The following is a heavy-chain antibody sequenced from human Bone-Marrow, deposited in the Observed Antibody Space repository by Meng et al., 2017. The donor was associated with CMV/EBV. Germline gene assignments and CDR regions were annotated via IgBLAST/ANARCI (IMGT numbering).Heavy chain of an antibody. J-gene: IGHJ5*02. CDR2: IYYSGST. D-gene: IGHD2-2*01. Sequence: SESLSLTCTVSGGSISSSSYYWGWIRQPPGKGLEWIGSIYYSGSTYYNPSLKSRVTISVDTSKNQFSLKLSSVTAADTAVYYCARHHRTGRPGCSSTSCYPYLFDPWGQGTLVTVSS. CDR3: ARHHRTGRPGCSSTSCYPYLFDP. V-gene: IGHV4-39*07. CDR1: GGSISSSSYY.